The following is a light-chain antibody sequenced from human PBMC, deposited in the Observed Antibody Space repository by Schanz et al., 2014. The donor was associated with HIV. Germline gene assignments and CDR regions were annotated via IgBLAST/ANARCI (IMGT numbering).Light chain of an antibody. CDR3: QSYDSSLSGDWV. CDR1: SSNIGSYY. CDR2: SHN. V-gene: IGLV1-44*01. J-gene: IGLJ3*02. Sequence: QSVLTQPPSASGTPGQGVTISCSGSSSNIGSYYVNWYQQLPGTAPRLLIYSHNERPSGVPDRFSGSKSGTSGSLAITGLQAEDEADYYCQSYDSSLSGDWVFGGGTKLTVL.